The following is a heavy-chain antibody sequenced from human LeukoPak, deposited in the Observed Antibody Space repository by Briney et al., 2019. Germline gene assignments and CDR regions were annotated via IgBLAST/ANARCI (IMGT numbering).Heavy chain of an antibody. CDR1: GYSFTNYW. D-gene: IGHD1-14*01. V-gene: IGHV5-51*01. CDR2: NWPGDSTT. CDR3: ARHPAFTGVPARPFDY. J-gene: IGHJ4*02. Sequence: GESLKISCKGSGYSFTNYWIGWVRQMPGKGLEWMGINWPGDSTTRYSPSFQGQVTISADKSLSTAYLQWSSLKASDAAIYYCARHPAFTGVPARPFDYWGPGILVTVSS.